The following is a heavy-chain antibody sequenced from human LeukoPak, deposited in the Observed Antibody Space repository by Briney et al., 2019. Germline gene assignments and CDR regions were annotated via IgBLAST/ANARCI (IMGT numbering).Heavy chain of an antibody. D-gene: IGHD5-12*01. Sequence: SDTTSLTCTLSGGSISTYYWSWIQQPPGQGLEKIGYIHYSGTTNYNPSLKNRVTISLDTSKNQFSLNLSSVTAADTAVYYCARMGGYSGYATHWGQGTLVTVSS. CDR3: ARMGGYSGYATH. J-gene: IGHJ4*02. CDR1: GGSISTYY. V-gene: IGHV4-59*08. CDR2: IHYSGTT.